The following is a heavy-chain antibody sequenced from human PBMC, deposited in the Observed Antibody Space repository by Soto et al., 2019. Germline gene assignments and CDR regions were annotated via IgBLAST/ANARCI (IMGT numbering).Heavy chain of an antibody. V-gene: IGHV3-15*01. CDR3: TTEAYYDILTGYFLNYYYYYMDV. D-gene: IGHD3-9*01. CDR1: GFTFSNAW. CDR2: IKSKTDGGTT. Sequence: GGSLRLSCAASGFTFSNAWMSWVRQAPGKVLEWVGRIKSKTDGGTTDYAAPVKGRFTISRDDSKNTLYLQMNRLKTEDTAVYYCTTEAYYDILTGYFLNYYYYYMDVWGKGTTVTVSS. J-gene: IGHJ6*03.